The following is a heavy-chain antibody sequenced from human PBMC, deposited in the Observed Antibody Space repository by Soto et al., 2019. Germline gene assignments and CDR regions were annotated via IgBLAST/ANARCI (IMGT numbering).Heavy chain of an antibody. D-gene: IGHD5-18*01. CDR3: ARAKGRRGYSYGYVAFDI. Sequence: SETLSLTCAVYGGSFSGYYWSWIRQPPGKGLEWIGEINHSGSTNYNPSLKSRVTISVDTSKNQFSLKLSSVTAADTAVYYCARAKGRRGYSYGYVAFDIWGQGTMVTVS. V-gene: IGHV4-34*01. CDR2: INHSGST. J-gene: IGHJ3*02. CDR1: GGSFSGYY.